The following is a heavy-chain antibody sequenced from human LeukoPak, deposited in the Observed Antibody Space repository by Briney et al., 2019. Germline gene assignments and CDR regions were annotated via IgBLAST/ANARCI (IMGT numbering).Heavy chain of an antibody. D-gene: IGHD2-8*01. CDR2: IYHSGST. J-gene: IGHJ6*03. V-gene: IGHV4-34*01. CDR1: GGSFSGYY. CDR3: ARPPYCTNGVCGSYYYMDV. Sequence: SETLSLTCAVYGGSFSGYYWSWIRQPPGKGLEWIGEIYHSGSTNYNPSLKSRVTISVDTSKNQFSLKLSSVTAADTAVYYCARPPYCTNGVCGSYYYMDVWGKGTTVTVSS.